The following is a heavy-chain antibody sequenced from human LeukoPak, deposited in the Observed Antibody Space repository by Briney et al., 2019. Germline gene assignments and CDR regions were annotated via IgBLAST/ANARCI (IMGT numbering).Heavy chain of an antibody. J-gene: IGHJ5*02. D-gene: IGHD4/OR15-4a*01. CDR1: GFTFDDFG. Sequence: SGGSLRLSCAASGFTFDDFGMSWVRQGPGKGLEWVSGINWNGGNTTYADSVKGRFTISRDNAKNSLYLQMNSLRAEDTALFYCARTLTMLSWFDPWGQGTLVTVSS. CDR2: INWNGGNT. V-gene: IGHV3-20*04. CDR3: ARTLTMLSWFDP.